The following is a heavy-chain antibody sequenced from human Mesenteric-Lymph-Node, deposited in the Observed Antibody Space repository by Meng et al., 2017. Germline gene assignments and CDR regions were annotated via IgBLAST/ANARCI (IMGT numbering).Heavy chain of an antibody. V-gene: IGHV1-69*02. D-gene: IGHD3-22*01. CDR2: LIPVLNIV. Sequence: SVKVSCKSSGDTFNSYTFSWVRQAPGEGLEWMGRLIPVLNIVNYAQKFQGRVTITADKSTSTAYMELSSLRSEDTAVYYCTSTYYYYYSAYHFDYWGQGTLVTVSS. CDR1: GDTFNSYT. CDR3: TSTYYYYYSAYHFDY. J-gene: IGHJ4*02.